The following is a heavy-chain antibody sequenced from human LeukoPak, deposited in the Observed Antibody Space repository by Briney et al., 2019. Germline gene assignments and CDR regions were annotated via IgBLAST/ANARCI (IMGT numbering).Heavy chain of an antibody. CDR3: AKTVVVTGNPRAFDI. J-gene: IGHJ3*02. CDR2: ISYDATNK. V-gene: IGHV3-30*04. D-gene: IGHD2-21*02. Sequence: GGSLRLSCAASGFTFNSYTMHWVRQAPGKGLEWVAVISYDATNKYYADSVKGRFTISRDNSKNTLYLQMNSLRAEDTAVYYCAKTVVVTGNPRAFDIWGQGTMVTVSS. CDR1: GFTFNSYT.